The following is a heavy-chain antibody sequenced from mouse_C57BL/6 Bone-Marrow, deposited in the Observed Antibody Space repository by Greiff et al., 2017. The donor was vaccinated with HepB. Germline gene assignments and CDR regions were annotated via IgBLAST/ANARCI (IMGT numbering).Heavy chain of an antibody. CDR1: GYTFTSYW. J-gene: IGHJ2*01. CDR3: ARIGANSYYFDY. Sequence: QVQLQQPGAELVKPGASVKMSCKASGYTFTSYWITWVKQRPGQGLEWVGDIYPGSGSTNYNEKFKSKATLTVDTSSSTAYMQLSSLTSEDSAVYYCARIGANSYYFDYWGQGTTLTVSS. V-gene: IGHV1-55*01. CDR2: IYPGSGST. D-gene: IGHD2-14*01.